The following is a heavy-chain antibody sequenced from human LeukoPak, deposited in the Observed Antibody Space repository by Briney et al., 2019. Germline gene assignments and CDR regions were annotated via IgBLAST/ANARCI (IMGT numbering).Heavy chain of an antibody. V-gene: IGHV4-39*01. J-gene: IGHJ4*02. CDR1: GGSISSSRYY. Sequence: NPSETLSLTCTVSGGSISSSRYYWGWIRQPPGKGLEWIGSIYYSGSTYYNPSLKSRVTISVDTSKNQFSLKLSSVTAADTAVYYCARRRREARKFTAVHYWGQGTLVTVSS. D-gene: IGHD6-6*01. CDR3: ARRRREARKFTAVHY. CDR2: IYYSGST.